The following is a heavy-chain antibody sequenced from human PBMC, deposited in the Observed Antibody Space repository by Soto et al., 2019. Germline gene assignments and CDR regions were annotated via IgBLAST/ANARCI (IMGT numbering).Heavy chain of an antibody. Sequence: SETLSLTCAVYGGSFSAYYWSWVRQPPGKGLEWIGEIIHSESTKYNPSLKSRVTISVDTSKNQFSLKLSSVTAADTAVYYCARQRPTDGRWEFANYYGMDVWGRGTPVTVSS. CDR2: IIHSEST. V-gene: IGHV4-34*12. CDR1: GGSFSAYY. CDR3: ARQRPTDGRWEFANYYGMDV. D-gene: IGHD1-26*01. J-gene: IGHJ6*02.